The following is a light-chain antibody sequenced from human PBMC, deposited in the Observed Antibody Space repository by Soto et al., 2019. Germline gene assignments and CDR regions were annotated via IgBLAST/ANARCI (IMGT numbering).Light chain of an antibody. CDR2: GAS. CDR1: QVISTS. Sequence: DIQLTQSPSFLSPSIGESVTITCLASQVISTSLAWYQVKPGKAPKHLIYGASTLESGVPSRFSATVSGTEFSLTITSLQTEDFATYYCQQLFDSPITFGQGTRLDIK. V-gene: IGKV1-9*01. CDR3: QQLFDSPIT. J-gene: IGKJ5*01.